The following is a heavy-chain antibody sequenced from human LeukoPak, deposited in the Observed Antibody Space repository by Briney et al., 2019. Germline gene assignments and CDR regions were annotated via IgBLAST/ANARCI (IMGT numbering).Heavy chain of an antibody. D-gene: IGHD6-6*01. CDR2: ISSSSRYI. J-gene: IGHJ4*02. Sequence: GGSLRLSCAASGFTFSSYSIYWVRQAPGKGLEWVSSISSSSRYINYADSVKGRFTISRDNAKNSLFLQMNSLRAEDTAVYYCASPPSVDSSSPYYFEYWGQGTLVTVSS. V-gene: IGHV3-21*01. CDR3: ASPPSVDSSSPYYFEY. CDR1: GFTFSSYS.